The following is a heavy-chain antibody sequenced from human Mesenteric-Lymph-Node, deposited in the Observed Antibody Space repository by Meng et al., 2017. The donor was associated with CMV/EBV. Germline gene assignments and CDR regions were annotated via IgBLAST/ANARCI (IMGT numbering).Heavy chain of an antibody. CDR3: ASLAPLNNTKDKIPSGY. CDR2: INQSGST. CDR1: GGSFSAYY. D-gene: IGHD1-14*01. V-gene: IGHV4-34*01. Sequence: QVQLQQWGAGLLKPSETLSLTCAVYGGSFSAYYWSWIRQPPGKGLEWIGEINQSGSTNYNPSLKSRITISVDTSKNQFSLKLTSVTAADTAVYFCASLAPLNNTKDKIPSGYWGQGTLVTVFS. J-gene: IGHJ4*02.